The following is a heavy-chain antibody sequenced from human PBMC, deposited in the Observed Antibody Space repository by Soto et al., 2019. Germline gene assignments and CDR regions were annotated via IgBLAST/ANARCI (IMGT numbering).Heavy chain of an antibody. J-gene: IGHJ4*02. V-gene: IGHV3-30-3*01. D-gene: IGHD3-10*01. Sequence: GGSLRLSCAASGFTFSSYAMHWVRQAPGKGLEWVAVISYDGSNKYYADSVKGRFTISRDNSKNTLYLQMNSLRAEDTAVYYCARITMVRGAQFDYWGQGTLVTVSS. CDR2: ISYDGSNK. CDR3: ARITMVRGAQFDY. CDR1: GFTFSSYA.